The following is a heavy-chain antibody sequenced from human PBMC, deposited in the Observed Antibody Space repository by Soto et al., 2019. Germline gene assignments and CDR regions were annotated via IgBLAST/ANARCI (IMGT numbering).Heavy chain of an antibody. CDR3: ATTEDYFDY. CDR2: IFYSGST. J-gene: IGHJ4*02. CDR1: GVSLTSGTYY. V-gene: IGHV4-31*03. Sequence: PSETLSLTCTVSGVSLTSGTYYWSWIRQHAGKGLEWIGYIFYSGSTNYNPSLKSRVNISVDTSKNQFSLKLNSVTAADKAVYFCATTEDYFDYWGQGTMVT.